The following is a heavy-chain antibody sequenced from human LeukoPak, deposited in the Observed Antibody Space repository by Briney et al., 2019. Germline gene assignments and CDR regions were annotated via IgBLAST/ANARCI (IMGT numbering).Heavy chain of an antibody. V-gene: IGHV3-33*01. CDR3: ARDSDTTGHFSIFDC. CDR2: MYSDLINK. D-gene: IGHD3-22*01. J-gene: IGHJ4*02. CDR1: VFIFSFYG. Sequence: GGSVRLFCAVSVFIFSFYGIHWVRRAPGKGREWVAVMYSDLINKYYADSVKGRFTVSRDNSKNTVYLQMNSLRAEDTAVYYCARDSDTTGHFSIFDCWGQGTLVTASS.